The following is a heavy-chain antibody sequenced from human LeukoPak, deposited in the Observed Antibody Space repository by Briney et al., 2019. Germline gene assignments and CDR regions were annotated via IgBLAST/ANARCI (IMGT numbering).Heavy chain of an antibody. J-gene: IGHJ5*02. Sequence: PSQTLSLTCTVSGGSISSGSYYWSWIRQPAGKGLEWIGRIYTSGGTNYNLSLKSRVTISVDTSKNQFSLKLSSVTAADTAVYYCARDRDDYKYNWFDPWGQGTLVTVSS. CDR2: IYTSGGT. CDR3: ARDRDDYKYNWFDP. CDR1: GGSISSGSYY. D-gene: IGHD5-24*01. V-gene: IGHV4-61*02.